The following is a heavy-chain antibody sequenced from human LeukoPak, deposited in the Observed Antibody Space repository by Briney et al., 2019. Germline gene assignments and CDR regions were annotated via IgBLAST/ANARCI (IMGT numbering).Heavy chain of an antibody. CDR2: IKSKTAGGTT. Sequence: GGSLRLSCAASGFTFSYAWMNWVRQAPGKGLEWVGRIKSKTAGGTTDYAAPVKGRFTISRDESENTLYLQMNSLQTEDTAVYYCTPHPFSVTPLDWGQGTLVTVSS. V-gene: IGHV3-15*01. CDR3: TPHPFSVTPLD. D-gene: IGHD4-23*01. J-gene: IGHJ4*02. CDR1: GFTFSYAW.